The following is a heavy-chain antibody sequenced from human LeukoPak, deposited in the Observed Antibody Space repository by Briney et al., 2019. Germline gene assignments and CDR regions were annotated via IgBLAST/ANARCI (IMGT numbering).Heavy chain of an antibody. J-gene: IGHJ4*02. D-gene: IGHD3-10*01. Sequence: GGSLRLSCAASGFTFSTYTMAWVRQAPGGGLEWVSGISDNGGRTYYADSMKGRFAISRDDSKSTLYLQMNSLRGEDTAVYYCAKDFGRNLGGPGYWGRGTLVIVSS. CDR3: AKDFGRNLGGPGY. V-gene: IGHV3-23*01. CDR1: GFTFSTYT. CDR2: ISDNGGRT.